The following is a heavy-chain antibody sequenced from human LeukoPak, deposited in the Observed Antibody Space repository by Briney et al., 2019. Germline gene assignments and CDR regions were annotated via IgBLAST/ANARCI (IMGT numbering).Heavy chain of an antibody. V-gene: IGHV1-2*02. CDR2: INPNSGGT. Sequence: ASVKVSCKASGYTFTGYYMHWVRQAPGQGLEWMGWINPNSGGTNYAQKFQGRVTMTRDTSISTAYMELSRLRSDDTAVYYCARDRIRFLEWLLRGGFDPWGQGTLVTVSS. D-gene: IGHD3-3*01. J-gene: IGHJ5*02. CDR1: GYTFTGYY. CDR3: ARDRIRFLEWLLRGGFDP.